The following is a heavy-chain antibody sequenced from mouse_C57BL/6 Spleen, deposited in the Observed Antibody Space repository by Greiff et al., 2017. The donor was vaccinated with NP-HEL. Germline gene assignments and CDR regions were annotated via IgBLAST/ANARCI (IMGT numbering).Heavy chain of an antibody. V-gene: IGHV1-54*01. Sequence: QVQLKESGAELVRPGTSVKVSCKASGYAFTNYLIEWVKQRPGQGLEWIGVINPGSGGTNYNEKFKGKATLTADKSSSTAYMQLSSLTSEDSAVYFCARMRGNFAYWGQGTLVTVSA. CDR2: INPGSGGT. D-gene: IGHD2-1*01. CDR1: GYAFTNYL. CDR3: ARMRGNFAY. J-gene: IGHJ3*01.